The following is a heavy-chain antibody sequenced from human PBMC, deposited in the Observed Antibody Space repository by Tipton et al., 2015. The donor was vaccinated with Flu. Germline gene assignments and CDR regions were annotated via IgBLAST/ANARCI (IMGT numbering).Heavy chain of an antibody. CDR2: IYTSGST. J-gene: IGHJ4*02. CDR3: ARDGEGVVIIPPYYFDY. V-gene: IGHV4-4*07. CDR1: GGSISSYY. D-gene: IGHD3-3*01. Sequence: TLSLTCTVSGGSISSYYWSWIRQPAGKGLEWIGRIYTSGSTNYNPSLKSRVTMSVDTSKNQFSLKLSSVTAADTAVYYCARDGEGVVIIPPYYFDYWGQGTLGTGFS.